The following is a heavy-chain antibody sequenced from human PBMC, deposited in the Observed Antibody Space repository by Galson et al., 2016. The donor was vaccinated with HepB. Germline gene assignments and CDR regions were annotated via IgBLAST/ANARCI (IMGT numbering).Heavy chain of an antibody. CDR1: RFAFSGSA. CDR3: AADSDQGY. J-gene: IGHJ4*02. V-gene: IGHV1-58*01. Sequence: SVRVSCKASRFAFSGSAVQWVRQAPGQRLEWIGWIVVGSGITNYAQKFQGRVTITRDMSTSTAYMELSRLSSEDTAVYYCAADSDQGYWGQGTLVTVSS. CDR2: IVVGSGIT.